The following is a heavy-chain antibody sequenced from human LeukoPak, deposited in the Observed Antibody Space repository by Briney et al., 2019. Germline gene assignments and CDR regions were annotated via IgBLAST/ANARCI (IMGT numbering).Heavy chain of an antibody. CDR2: IYTSGST. D-gene: IGHD3-10*01. V-gene: IGHV4-61*02. J-gene: IGHJ6*03. CDR1: RGPINSGDYF. Sequence: PSQTLSLTCTVSRGPINSGDYFWSWIRQSAGKGLEWIGRIYTSGSTNYNPSLKSRVTISVDTSKNQFSLKLSSVTAADTAVYYCARESMVRGVPSLFNYYMDVWGKGTTVTVSS. CDR3: ARESMVRGVPSLFNYYMDV.